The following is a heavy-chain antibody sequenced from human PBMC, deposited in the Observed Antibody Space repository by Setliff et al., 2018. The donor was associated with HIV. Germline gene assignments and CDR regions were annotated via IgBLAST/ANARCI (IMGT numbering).Heavy chain of an antibody. Sequence: ASVKVSCKASGYTSTNYDINWVRQAAGQGLEWMGWMNPDSRNTGYAQRFEGSVTMTWDTSISTAYMELNNVKFEDTAIYYCARARTDYYDRRRRSHYYIDVWARGATVTVSS. CDR3: ARARTDYYDRRRRSHYYIDV. V-gene: IGHV1-8*02. CDR2: MNPDSRNT. J-gene: IGHJ6*03. CDR1: GYTSTNYD. D-gene: IGHD3-22*01.